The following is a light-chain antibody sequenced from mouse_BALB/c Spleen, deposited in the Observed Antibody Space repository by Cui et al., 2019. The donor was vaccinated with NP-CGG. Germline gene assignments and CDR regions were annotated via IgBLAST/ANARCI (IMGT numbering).Light chain of an antibody. CDR1: TGAVTTNNY. Sequence: QAVVTQESALTTSPGETVTLTCRSSTGAVTTNNYANWLTKKPDHLFTGLIGGANNRAPGVPARFSGSLIGNKAALTITGAQTEDEAIYFCALWYSNHWVFGGGTKLTVL. CDR3: ALWYSNHWV. CDR2: GAN. V-gene: IGLV1*01. J-gene: IGLJ1*01.